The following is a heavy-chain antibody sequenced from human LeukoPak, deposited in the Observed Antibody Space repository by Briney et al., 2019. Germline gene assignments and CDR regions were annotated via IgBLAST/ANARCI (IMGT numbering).Heavy chain of an antibody. D-gene: IGHD4-17*01. Sequence: ASVKVSCMASGYTFTSYYIHWVRQAPGQGLEWMAIINPSGGSTSYAQKFQGRVTMTSDTSTSTVYMELSSLRSEDTAIYYCARALVTVTTGLFDYWGQGTLVTVSS. CDR3: ARALVTVTTGLFDY. CDR1: GYTFTSYY. V-gene: IGHV1-46*01. J-gene: IGHJ4*02. CDR2: INPSGGST.